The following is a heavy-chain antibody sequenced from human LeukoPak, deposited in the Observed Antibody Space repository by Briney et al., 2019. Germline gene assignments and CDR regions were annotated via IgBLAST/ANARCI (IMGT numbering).Heavy chain of an antibody. CDR1: GFIFSSYV. CDR3: ASDSSSSPLSPLDY. J-gene: IGHJ4*02. CDR2: ISSNGVNT. Sequence: GGSLRLSCAASGFIFSSYVMHWVRQAPGKGLEYVSSISSNGVNTYYANSVKGRFTISRDNSKNTLYLQMGSLRAEDMAVYYCASDSSSSPLSPLDYWGQGTLVTVSS. D-gene: IGHD6-6*01. V-gene: IGHV3-64*01.